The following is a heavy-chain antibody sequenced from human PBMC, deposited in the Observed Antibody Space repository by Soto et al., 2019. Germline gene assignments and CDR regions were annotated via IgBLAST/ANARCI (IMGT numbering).Heavy chain of an antibody. J-gene: IGHJ4*02. CDR1: GYTFTNYG. CDR2: INAYSGNT. Sequence: ASVKVSCNASGYTFTNYGISWVRQAPGQGLEWMGWINAYSGNTNYAQKLQGRVTMTTDTSTSTAYMELRSLRSDDTAVYYCARDDGHRTFDYWGQGTLVTVSS. CDR3: ARDDGHRTFDY. V-gene: IGHV1-18*01.